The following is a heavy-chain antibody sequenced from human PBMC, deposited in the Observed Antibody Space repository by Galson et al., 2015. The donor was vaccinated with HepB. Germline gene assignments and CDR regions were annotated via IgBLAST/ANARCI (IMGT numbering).Heavy chain of an antibody. CDR1: GFIFNTYG. J-gene: IGHJ6*02. D-gene: IGHD3/OR15-3a*01. CDR3: TRDLYEFDYYYGMDI. V-gene: IGHV3-33*01. CDR2: IWYDGSKK. Sequence: SLRLSCAAAGFIFNTYGMHWVRQAPGKGLEWVGKIWYDGSKKSYADSVKGRFTLSRDNSRNMLYLQMGSLRAEDTAVYYCTRDLYEFDYYYGMDIWGRGTTVTVSS.